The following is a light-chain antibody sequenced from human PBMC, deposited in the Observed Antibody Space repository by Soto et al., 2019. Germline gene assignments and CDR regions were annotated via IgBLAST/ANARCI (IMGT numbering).Light chain of an antibody. CDR2: DAS. CDR1: QSISSW. Sequence: DIQMTQSPSTLSATVGDRVTITCRTSQSISSWLAWYQQKPGKAPKLLIYDASSLESGVPSRFSGSGSGTDFTLSISSLQPEDFATYYCQQSYNAPSITFGQGTRLEV. V-gene: IGKV1-5*01. J-gene: IGKJ5*01. CDR3: QQSYNAPSIT.